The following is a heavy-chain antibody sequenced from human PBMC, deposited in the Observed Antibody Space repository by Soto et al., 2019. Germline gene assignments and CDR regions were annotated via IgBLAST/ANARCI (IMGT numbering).Heavy chain of an antibody. V-gene: IGHV3-30*18. CDR3: AKDLGYSNYVDYYGMDV. J-gene: IGHJ6*02. Sequence: QVQLVESGGGVVQPGRSLRLSCAASGFTFSSYGMHWVRQAPGKGLEWVAVISYDGSNKYYADSVKGRFTISRDNSKHTLYLQMNSLRAEDTAVYYCAKDLGYSNYVDYYGMDVWGQGTTVTVSS. CDR1: GFTFSSYG. D-gene: IGHD4-4*01. CDR2: ISYDGSNK.